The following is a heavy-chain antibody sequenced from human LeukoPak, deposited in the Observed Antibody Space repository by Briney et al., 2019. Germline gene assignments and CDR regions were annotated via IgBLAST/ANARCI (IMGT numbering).Heavy chain of an antibody. CDR2: ISTSSSSI. Sequence: GGSLRLSCAASGFTFSSYIMNWVRQALGKGLEWVSSISTSSSSIDYSNSVRGRFTISRDNAKNSLFLQMNSLRVEDTAVYYCVRDSDYDYVWGSGRHSETFDYWGQGTLVAVSS. CDR1: GFTFSSYI. V-gene: IGHV3-21*01. J-gene: IGHJ4*02. D-gene: IGHD3-16*02. CDR3: VRDSDYDYVWGSGRHSETFDY.